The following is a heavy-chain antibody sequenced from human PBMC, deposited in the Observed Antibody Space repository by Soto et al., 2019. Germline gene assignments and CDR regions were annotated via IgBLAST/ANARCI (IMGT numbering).Heavy chain of an antibody. CDR1: GISFTRNA. Sequence: GGSLKLSGAGSGISFTRNATSWVRQAPGKGLEWVSFIAGSGTNTYHIDSVKGRFTISRDNSKNTLYLQMTSLRAEDTATYYCAKAMTHTAMVDYFDFWGQGIPVTVPS. D-gene: IGHD5-18*01. CDR3: AKAMTHTAMVDYFDF. CDR2: IAGSGTNT. V-gene: IGHV3-23*01. J-gene: IGHJ4*02.